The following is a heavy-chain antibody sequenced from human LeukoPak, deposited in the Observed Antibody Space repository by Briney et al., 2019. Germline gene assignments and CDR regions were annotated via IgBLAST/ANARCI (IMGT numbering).Heavy chain of an antibody. J-gene: IGHJ3*02. CDR3: ARYGFSAVWQGGWHAFDI. D-gene: IGHD5-24*01. V-gene: IGHV1-46*01. CDR2: IIPTSGDT. CDR1: GYTFTSYY. Sequence: GASVKVSCKASGYTFTSYYVHWVRQAPGQGLQWMGIIIPTSGDTIYAQKFQGRVTMTRDMSTNTVYMELSSLRSEDTAVYYCARYGFSAVWQGGWHAFDIWGHGTMVTVSS.